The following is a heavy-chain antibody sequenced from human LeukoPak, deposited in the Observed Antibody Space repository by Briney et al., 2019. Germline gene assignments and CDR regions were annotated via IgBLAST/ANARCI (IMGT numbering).Heavy chain of an antibody. D-gene: IGHD3-3*01. V-gene: IGHV3-23*01. CDR2: ISGGGDIT. CDR1: GFNFANHA. Sequence: GGSLRLSCAASGFNFANHAMSWVRQTPGKGLEWVSAISGGGDITYYADSVTGRLTISRDNSKDTLFLQMHSLRPGDTAVYYCAKGVFLEWLLPSYYYYYGMDVWGQGTTVTVSS. J-gene: IGHJ6*02. CDR3: AKGVFLEWLLPSYYYYYGMDV.